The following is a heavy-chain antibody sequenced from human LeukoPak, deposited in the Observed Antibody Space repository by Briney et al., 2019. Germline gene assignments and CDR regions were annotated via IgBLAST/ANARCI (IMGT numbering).Heavy chain of an antibody. J-gene: IGHJ4*02. CDR3: ARGGWLQPHNY. CDR1: GGSISSGDYY. Sequence: SETLSLTCTVSGGSISSGDYYWSWIRQPPGKGLEWIGYIYYSGSTYHNPSLKSRVTISVDTSKNQFSLKLSSVTAADTAVYYCARGGWLQPHNYWGQGTLVTVSS. V-gene: IGHV4-30-4*01. D-gene: IGHD5-24*01. CDR2: IYYSGST.